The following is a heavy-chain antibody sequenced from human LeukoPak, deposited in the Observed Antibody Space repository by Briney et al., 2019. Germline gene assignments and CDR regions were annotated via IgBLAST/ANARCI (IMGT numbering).Heavy chain of an antibody. CDR1: GFTFSSYW. J-gene: IGHJ4*02. D-gene: IGHD3-10*01. Sequence: GGSLRLSCAASGFTFSSYWMSWVRQAPGKGLEWVANIKQDGSEKYYVDSVKGRFTISRDNAKNSLYLQMNSQRAEDTAVYYCARTQLWFGELYFDYWGQGTLVTVSS. CDR2: IKQDGSEK. CDR3: ARTQLWFGELYFDY. V-gene: IGHV3-7*01.